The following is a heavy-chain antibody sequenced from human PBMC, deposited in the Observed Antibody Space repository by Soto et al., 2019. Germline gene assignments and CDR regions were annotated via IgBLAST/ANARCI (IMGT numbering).Heavy chain of an antibody. CDR3: ARAQWLDYYYYYYMDV. CDR2: INHSGST. D-gene: IGHD6-19*01. CDR1: GGSFSGYY. Sequence: SETLSLTCAVYGGSFSGYYWSWIRQPPGKGLELIGEINHSGSTNYNPSLKSRVTISVDTSKNQFSLKLSSVTAADTAVYYCARAQWLDYYYYYYMDVWGKGTPVTVSS. J-gene: IGHJ6*03. V-gene: IGHV4-34*01.